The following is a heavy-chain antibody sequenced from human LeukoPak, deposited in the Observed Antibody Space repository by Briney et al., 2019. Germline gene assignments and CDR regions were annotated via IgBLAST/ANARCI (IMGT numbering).Heavy chain of an antibody. J-gene: IGHJ4*02. CDR3: AKDLGYCSGGSCYRFDY. V-gene: IGHV3-30*18. Sequence: GWSLRLSCAASGFTFSSYGMHWVRQAPGKGLEWVAVISYDGSNKYYADSVRGRFTISRDNSKNTLYLQMNSLRAEDTAVYYCAKDLGYCSGGSCYRFDYWGQGTLVTVSS. CDR2: ISYDGSNK. D-gene: IGHD2-15*01. CDR1: GFTFSSYG.